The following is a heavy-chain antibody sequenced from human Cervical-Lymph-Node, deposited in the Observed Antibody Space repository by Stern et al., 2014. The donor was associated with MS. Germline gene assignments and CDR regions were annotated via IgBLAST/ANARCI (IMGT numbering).Heavy chain of an antibody. J-gene: IGHJ4*02. CDR1: GYTFITYY. CDR2: ISPYSGTT. CDR3: ARALSSGFDY. V-gene: IGHV1-46*01. D-gene: IGHD6-19*01. Sequence: QVQLVQSGAEVKKPGASVKVSCRASGYTFITYYMYWVRQAPGQGFEWIAMISPYSGTTTYAPKFQGRVTMTRDTSTSTVYMELSSLRSEDTAMYYCARALSSGFDYWGQGTLLTVSS.